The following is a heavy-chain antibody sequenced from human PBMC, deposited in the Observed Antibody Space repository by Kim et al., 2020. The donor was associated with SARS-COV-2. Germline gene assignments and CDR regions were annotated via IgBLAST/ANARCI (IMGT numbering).Heavy chain of an antibody. D-gene: IGHD6-6*01. CDR3: VSSSSGLF. Sequence: GGSLRLSCATSGFTFNSYSMNWVRQAPGKGLEWVSYITSSSSTIYYADSVKGRFTISRDNAENSVFLQMNSLRVDDTAVYYCVSSSSGLFWGQGTLVTVS. J-gene: IGHJ4*02. V-gene: IGHV3-48*04. CDR2: ITSSSSTI. CDR1: GFTFNSYS.